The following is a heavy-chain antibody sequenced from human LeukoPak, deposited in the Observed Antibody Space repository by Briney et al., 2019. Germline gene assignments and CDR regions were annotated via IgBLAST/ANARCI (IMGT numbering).Heavy chain of an antibody. CDR3: AIRKYYDILTGYRKIPTSGFDP. Sequence: SETLSLTCAVYGGSFSYYYWSWIRQPPGKTLEWIGEINHSGSTNYNPSLKSRVTISVDTSKNQFSLKLSSVTAADTAVYYCAIRKYYDILTGYRKIPTSGFDPWGQGTLVTASS. D-gene: IGHD3-9*01. CDR2: INHSGST. J-gene: IGHJ5*02. CDR1: GGSFSYYY. V-gene: IGHV4-34*01.